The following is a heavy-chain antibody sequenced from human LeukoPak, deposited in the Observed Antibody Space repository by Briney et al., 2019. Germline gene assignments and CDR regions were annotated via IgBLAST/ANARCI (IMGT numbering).Heavy chain of an antibody. Sequence: GSLRLSCAASGFTFSSYEMNWVRQAPGKGLEWIGEINHSGSTNYNPSLKSRVTISVDTSKNQFSLKLSSVTAADTAVYYCARGLRYGGRMDVWGQGTTVTVSS. CDR3: ARGLRYGGRMDV. J-gene: IGHJ6*02. CDR2: INHSGST. CDR1: GFTFSSYE. V-gene: IGHV4-34*01. D-gene: IGHD4-23*01.